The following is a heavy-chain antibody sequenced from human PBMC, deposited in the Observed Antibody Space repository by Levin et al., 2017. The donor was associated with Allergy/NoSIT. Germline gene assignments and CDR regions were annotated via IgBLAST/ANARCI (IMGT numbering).Heavy chain of an antibody. CDR3: AKGFSSGWSEGYFDS. CDR2: ISGVT. V-gene: IGHV3-23*01. D-gene: IGHD6-19*01. J-gene: IGHJ4*02. CDR1: GFTFSSFA. Sequence: GESLKISCESSGFTFSSFAMIWVRQAPGKGLEWVSSISGVTYYADSVKGRFTISRDNSRNTLHLQMNSLRAEDTAVYYCAKGFSSGWSEGYFDSWGQGTLVTVSS.